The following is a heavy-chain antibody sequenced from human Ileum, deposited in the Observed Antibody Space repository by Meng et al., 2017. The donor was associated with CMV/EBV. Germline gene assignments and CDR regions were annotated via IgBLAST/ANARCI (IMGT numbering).Heavy chain of an antibody. V-gene: IGHV4-39*07. CDR3: ARDAEGGSSWTKIEY. CDR2: IYYSGTT. Sequence: GGSISSGTYFWGWIRQTPGKKLEWIGSIYYSGTTYHNPSLKSRVTMSVDTSKNQFSLGLRSVTAADTAVYYCARDAEGGSSWTKIEYWGRGTLVTVSS. D-gene: IGHD6-13*01. J-gene: IGHJ4*02. CDR1: GGSISSGTYF.